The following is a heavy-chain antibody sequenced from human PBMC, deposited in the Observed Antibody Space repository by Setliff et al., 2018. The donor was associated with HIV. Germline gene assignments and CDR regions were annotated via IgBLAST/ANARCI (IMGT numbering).Heavy chain of an antibody. V-gene: IGHV4-34*01. CDR3: ARGWGHDGFDF. Sequence: SETLSLTCAVYGRSFSDYYWNWIRQSPGKGLEWIGEINHSGGTNYNPSLKSRVTMSIDTSKNQFSLNVSSVTAADTAVYYCARGWGHDGFDFWGQGTMVTVSS. J-gene: IGHJ3*01. CDR1: GRSFSDYY. D-gene: IGHD7-27*01. CDR2: INHSGGT.